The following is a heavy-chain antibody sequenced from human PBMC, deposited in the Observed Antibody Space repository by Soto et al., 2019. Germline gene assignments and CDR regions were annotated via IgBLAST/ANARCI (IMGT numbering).Heavy chain of an antibody. CDR3: ASGGSGVYYFDY. CDR2: ITPFNGNT. D-gene: IGHD6-19*01. J-gene: IGHJ4*02. V-gene: IGHV1-45*02. CDR1: GYTFTYRY. Sequence: SVKVSCKASGYTFTYRYLHWVRQAPGQALEWMGWITPFNGNTNYAQKFQDRVTITRDRSMSTAYMELSSLRSEDKAMYYCASGGSGVYYFDYWAQGTLVTVSS.